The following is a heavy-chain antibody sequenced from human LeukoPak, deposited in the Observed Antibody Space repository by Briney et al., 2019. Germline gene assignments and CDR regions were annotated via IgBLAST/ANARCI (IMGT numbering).Heavy chain of an antibody. CDR1: GGSISSSY. Sequence: PSETLSLTCTVSGGSISSSYWSWIRQPAGKGLEWIGRIYTSGRTNFNPSLRSRVTMSVDTSKNQFSLKLSSVTAADTAVYYCARGYDFWSGSNAFDIWGQGTMVTVSS. D-gene: IGHD3-3*01. CDR2: IYTSGRT. J-gene: IGHJ3*02. CDR3: ARGYDFWSGSNAFDI. V-gene: IGHV4-4*07.